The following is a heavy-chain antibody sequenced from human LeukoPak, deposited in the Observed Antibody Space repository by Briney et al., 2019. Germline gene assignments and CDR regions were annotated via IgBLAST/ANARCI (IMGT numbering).Heavy chain of an antibody. CDR2: MYYTGST. Sequence: SETLSLTCTVSGGSISSYYWSWIRQPPGKGLEWIGYMYYTGSTNYNPSLKSRVTISVDMSKNQFSLKLSSVTAADTAVYYCASSTVVTSYYYCGMDVWGQGTTVTVSS. CDR3: ASSTVVTSYYYCGMDV. J-gene: IGHJ6*02. D-gene: IGHD4-23*01. V-gene: IGHV4-59*01. CDR1: GGSISSYY.